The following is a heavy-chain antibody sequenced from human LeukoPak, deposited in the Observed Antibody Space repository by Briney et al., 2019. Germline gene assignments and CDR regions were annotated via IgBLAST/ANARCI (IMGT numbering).Heavy chain of an antibody. V-gene: IGHV1-24*01. CDR2: FDPEDGET. Sequence: EASVKVSCKVSGYTLTELSMHWVRQAPGKGLEWMGGFDPEDGETIYAQKFQGRVTMTEDTSTDTAYMELSSLRSEDTAVYYCATWYSSSWSPIDYWGQGTLVTVSS. CDR1: GYTLTELS. D-gene: IGHD6-13*01. J-gene: IGHJ4*02. CDR3: ATWYSSSWSPIDY.